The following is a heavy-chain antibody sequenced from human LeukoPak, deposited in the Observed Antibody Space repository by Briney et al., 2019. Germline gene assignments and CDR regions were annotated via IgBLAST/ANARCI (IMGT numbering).Heavy chain of an antibody. CDR2: ISAYNGYT. J-gene: IGHJ6*03. CDR1: GYTFTNYG. D-gene: IGHD2-21*01. Sequence: ASVEVSCKASGYTFTNYGISWVRQAPRQGLEWMGWISAYNGYTHYAQMLQGRVTMTTDTPTSTAYMELRSLRSDDTAVYYCVRDGHRLFDYYYNYMDVWGKGTTVTVSS. CDR3: VRDGHRLFDYYYNYMDV. V-gene: IGHV1-18*01.